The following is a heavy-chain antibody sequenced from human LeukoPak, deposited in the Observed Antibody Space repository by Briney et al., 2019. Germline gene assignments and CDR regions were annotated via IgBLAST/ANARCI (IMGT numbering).Heavy chain of an antibody. CDR1: GGTFSSYA. Sequence: SVKVSCKASGGTFSSYAISWVRQAPGQGLEWMGGIIPIFGTANYAQKFQGRVTITADESTSTAYMELRSLRSDDTAVYYCAREGLGELTLDYWGQGTLVTVSS. CDR2: IIPIFGTA. V-gene: IGHV1-69*13. D-gene: IGHD3-16*01. J-gene: IGHJ4*02. CDR3: AREGLGELTLDY.